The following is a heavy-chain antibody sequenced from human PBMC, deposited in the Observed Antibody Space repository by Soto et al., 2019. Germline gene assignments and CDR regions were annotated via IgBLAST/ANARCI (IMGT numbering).Heavy chain of an antibody. CDR3: AKGRGGDYGGSFDY. CDR2: ISNSGDNT. V-gene: IGHV3-23*01. Sequence: VGSLRLSCAASKLSFSTYAMSWVRQAPGKGLGWVSAISNSGDNTYYTESVKGRFTISRDNSKNTLYLQMNSLTADDTAVYYCAKGRGGDYGGSFDYWGQGTLVTVSS. D-gene: IGHD4-17*01. J-gene: IGHJ4*02. CDR1: KLSFSTYA.